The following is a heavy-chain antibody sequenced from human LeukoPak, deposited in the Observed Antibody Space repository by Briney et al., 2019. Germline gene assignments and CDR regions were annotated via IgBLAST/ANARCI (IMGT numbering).Heavy chain of an antibody. D-gene: IGHD3-10*01. CDR3: ARVFYGSGSYYYFDY. Sequence: SETLSLTCTVSGGSISSYYWSWIRQPPGKGLEWIGYIYYSGSTNYNPPLKSRVTIAVDTSKNQFSLELRSVTAADTGVYYCARVFYGSGSYYYFDYWGQGTLVTVSS. CDR1: GGSISSYY. V-gene: IGHV4-59*01. CDR2: IYYSGST. J-gene: IGHJ4*02.